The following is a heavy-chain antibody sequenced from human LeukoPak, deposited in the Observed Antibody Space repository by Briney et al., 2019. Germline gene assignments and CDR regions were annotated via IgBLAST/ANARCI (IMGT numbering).Heavy chain of an antibody. CDR3: ARHRGYCSSTSCSYNWFDP. Sequence: PSETLSPTCTVSGGXISSCYCTWIRQPPGKGLEWIGYIYYSGSTKYNPSLKSRVTMSVDTSKNRFSLKLSSVTAADTAVYYCARHRGYCSSTSCSYNWFDPWGQGTLVTVSS. J-gene: IGHJ5*02. D-gene: IGHD2-2*03. V-gene: IGHV4-59*08. CDR1: GGXISSCY. CDR2: IYYSGST.